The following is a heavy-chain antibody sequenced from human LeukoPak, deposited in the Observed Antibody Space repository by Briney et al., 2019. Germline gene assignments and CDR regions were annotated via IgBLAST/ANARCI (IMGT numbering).Heavy chain of an antibody. CDR2: IYYSGST. Sequence: SETLSLTCTVSGGSISNYYWSWIRQPPGKGLEWIGYIYYSGSTKYNPSLKSRVTISVDTSKNQLSLKVSSVTAADTAVYYCARSEAGYNPFDYWGQGTLVTVSS. J-gene: IGHJ4*02. CDR3: ARSEAGYNPFDY. D-gene: IGHD5-24*01. CDR1: GGSISNYY. V-gene: IGHV4-59*01.